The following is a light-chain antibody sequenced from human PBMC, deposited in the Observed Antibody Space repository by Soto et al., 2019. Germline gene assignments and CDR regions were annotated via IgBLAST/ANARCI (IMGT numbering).Light chain of an antibody. CDR2: KAS. CDR3: QQYHSYPLT. Sequence: DIQMTQSPSTLSASVGDRVTITCRASQRINSWLAWYQQKPGKAPKLLIYKASSLESGVPFRFSGSGSETEFTLTISDLQPDDFATYCCQQYHSYPLTFGGGTKVEIK. V-gene: IGKV1-5*03. J-gene: IGKJ4*01. CDR1: QRINSW.